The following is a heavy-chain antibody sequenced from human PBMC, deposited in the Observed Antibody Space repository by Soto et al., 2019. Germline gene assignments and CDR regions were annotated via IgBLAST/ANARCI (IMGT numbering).Heavy chain of an antibody. CDR2: TYYRSKWFH. CDR3: ARGNALDV. V-gene: IGHV6-1*01. Sequence: HSQTLSLTCAISGDSVSSDITSWNWIRQSPSRGLEWLGRTYYRSKWFHDYAASVKSRITINPDTSKNQFSLELNSMTPEDTAVYYCARGNALDVWGQGTVVTVS. D-gene: IGHD3-10*01. J-gene: IGHJ3*01. CDR1: GDSVSSDITS.